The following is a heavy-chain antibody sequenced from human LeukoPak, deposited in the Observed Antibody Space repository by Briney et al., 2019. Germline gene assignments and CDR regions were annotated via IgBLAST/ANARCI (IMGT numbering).Heavy chain of an antibody. Sequence: PSETLSLTCAVYGGSFSGYYWSWIRQPPGKGLEWIGEINHSGSTNYNPSLKSRATISVDTSKNQFSLKLSSVTAADTAVYYCAGYVVVIDYWGQGTLVTVSS. CDR2: INHSGST. J-gene: IGHJ4*02. CDR1: GGSFSGYY. D-gene: IGHD2-21*01. V-gene: IGHV4-34*01. CDR3: AGYVVVIDY.